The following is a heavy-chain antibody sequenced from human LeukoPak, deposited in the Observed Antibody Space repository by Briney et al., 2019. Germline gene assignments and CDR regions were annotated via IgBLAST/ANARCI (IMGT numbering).Heavy chain of an antibody. J-gene: IGHJ5*02. Sequence: GASVKVSCKVSGDTRTELSMHWVRHAPGKRLEWIEGFDPEDGETIYAQKFQGRVTMTEDTSTDTAYMELRSLRSEDTVFFFKQKTAYEILTGRNPNRFDPWGQGTLVTVSS. CDR1: GDTRTELS. V-gene: IGHV1-24*01. CDR3: QKTAYEILTGRNPNRFDP. CDR2: FDPEDGET. D-gene: IGHD3-9*01.